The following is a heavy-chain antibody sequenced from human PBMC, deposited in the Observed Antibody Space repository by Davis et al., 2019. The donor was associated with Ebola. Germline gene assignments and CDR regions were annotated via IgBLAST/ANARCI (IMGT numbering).Heavy chain of an antibody. V-gene: IGHV4-4*02. CDR3: ARDGYCSSTSCRGDYYYYGMDV. CDR1: GGSISSSNW. J-gene: IGHJ6*02. D-gene: IGHD2-2*03. CDR2: IYHSGST. Sequence: SETLSLTCAVSGGSISSSNWWSWVRQPPGEGLEWIGEIYHSGSTNYNPSLKSRVTISVDKSKNQFSLKLNSVTAPDTAVYYCARDGYCSSTSCRGDYYYYGMDVWGQGTTVTVSS.